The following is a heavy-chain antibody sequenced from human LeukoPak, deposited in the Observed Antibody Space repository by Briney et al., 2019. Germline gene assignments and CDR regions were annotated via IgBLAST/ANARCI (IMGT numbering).Heavy chain of an antibody. CDR3: ARPTSSCSGGSCYSGFDY. CDR1: GYSITSYW. J-gene: IGHJ4*02. V-gene: IGHV5-51*01. Sequence: GASLKISCKGSGYSITSYWIGWVRQMPGKGLEWMGIIYPGDSDTRYSPSFQGQVTISADKSISTAYLQWSSLKASDTAIYYCARPTSSCSGGSCYSGFDYWGQGTLVTVSS. D-gene: IGHD2-15*01. CDR2: IYPGDSDT.